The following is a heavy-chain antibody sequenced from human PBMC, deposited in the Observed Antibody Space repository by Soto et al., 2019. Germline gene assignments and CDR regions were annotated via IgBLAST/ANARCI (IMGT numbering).Heavy chain of an antibody. Sequence: GESLKISCKGSGYTFISYWVGWVRQMPGKGPEWMGIIYPGDSDTRYSPSFQGQVTISADKSISTAYLQWSSLKASDTAMYYCARTESGYSYGFADVWGQGTTVTVSS. V-gene: IGHV5-51*01. CDR3: ARTESGYSYGFADV. CDR2: IYPGDSDT. CDR1: GYTFISYW. J-gene: IGHJ6*02. D-gene: IGHD5-18*01.